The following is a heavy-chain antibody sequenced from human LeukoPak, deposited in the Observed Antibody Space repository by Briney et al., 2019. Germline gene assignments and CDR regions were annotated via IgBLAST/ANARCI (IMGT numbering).Heavy chain of an antibody. Sequence: GGSLRLSCAASGFTFSNYAMTWVRQAPGKGLEWVSAISGSGGSTYYADSVKGRFTISRDNSKNTLYLQMNSLRAEDTAVYYCAKDSGYSSSTPPDLWGQGTLVTVSS. CDR3: AKDSGYSSSTPPDL. D-gene: IGHD6-6*01. CDR2: ISGSGGST. CDR1: GFTFSNYA. J-gene: IGHJ4*02. V-gene: IGHV3-23*01.